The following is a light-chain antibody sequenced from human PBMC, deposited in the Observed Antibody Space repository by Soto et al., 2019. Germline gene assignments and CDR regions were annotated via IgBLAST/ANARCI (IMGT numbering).Light chain of an antibody. CDR3: SSYTISSTF. V-gene: IGLV2-14*01. CDR1: SSDAGDYKS. Sequence: QSALTQPASVSGSPGQSITISCIGISSDAGDYKSVSWYQQHPDKAPKLMIYDVSYRPSGVSNRFSSSKSGNMASLTISGLQAEDEADYYCSSYTISSTFFGSGTKLTVL. J-gene: IGLJ1*01. CDR2: DVS.